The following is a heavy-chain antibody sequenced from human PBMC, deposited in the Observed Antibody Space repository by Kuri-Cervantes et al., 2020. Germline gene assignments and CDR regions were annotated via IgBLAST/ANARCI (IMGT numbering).Heavy chain of an antibody. V-gene: IGHV3-30-3*01. CDR3: ARDPGYSGYDWTLDY. CDR1: GFTFSSYA. D-gene: IGHD5-12*01. Sequence: GGSLRLSCAASGFTFSSYAMHWVRQAPGKGLEWVAVISYDGSNKYYADSVKGRFTISRDNSKNTLYLQMNSLRSEDTAVYYCARDPGYSGYDWTLDYWGQGTLVTVSS. J-gene: IGHJ4*02. CDR2: ISYDGSNK.